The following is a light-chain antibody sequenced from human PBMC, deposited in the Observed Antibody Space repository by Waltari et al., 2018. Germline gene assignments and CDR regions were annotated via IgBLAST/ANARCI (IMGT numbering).Light chain of an antibody. V-gene: IGKV1-5*03. CDR3: QQYSSYSSWT. CDR2: KAS. CDR1: QNINSW. J-gene: IGKJ1*01. Sequence: DIQMTQSPSTLSASVGDRVTITCRARQNINSWLAWYQQRPGKAPRLLLYKASTLQSGVPSMFSGSGSGTEFTLTINSLQTDDFATYYCQQYSSYSSWTFGQGTQV.